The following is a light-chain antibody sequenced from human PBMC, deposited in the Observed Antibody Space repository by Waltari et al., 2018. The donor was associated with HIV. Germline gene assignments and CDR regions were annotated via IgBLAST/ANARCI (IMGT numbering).Light chain of an antibody. CDR3: QQYNSYSPWT. Sequence: DIQMTQSPSTLSASVGDRVTITCRASQSISSWLAWYQQKPGKAPKLLIYKASSLESGVPSRFSGSGSGTEFTPTISSLQPDDFATYYCQQYNSYSPWTFGQGTKLEIK. CDR1: QSISSW. J-gene: IGKJ2*02. V-gene: IGKV1-5*03. CDR2: KAS.